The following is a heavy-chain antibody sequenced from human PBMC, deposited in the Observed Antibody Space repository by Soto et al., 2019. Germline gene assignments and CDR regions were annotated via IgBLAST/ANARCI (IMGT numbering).Heavy chain of an antibody. Sequence: QLHLVQSGAVVKKPGASVTVSCSASGYPVTAYYMHWVRQAPGRGLEWMGGINPATGAAKYTQTFQGRVTLARDPSTSTGFMELGGLTSGDTAGFYCARGGGVGVAGSAAFDMWGQGTLVTVSS. V-gene: IGHV1-2*02. CDR1: GYPVTAYY. D-gene: IGHD3-3*01. CDR2: INPATGAA. CDR3: ARGGGVGVAGSAAFDM. J-gene: IGHJ3*02.